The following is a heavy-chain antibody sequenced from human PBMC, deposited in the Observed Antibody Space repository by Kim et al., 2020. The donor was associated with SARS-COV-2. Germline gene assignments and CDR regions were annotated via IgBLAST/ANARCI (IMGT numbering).Heavy chain of an antibody. CDR1: GFTFSSYS. V-gene: IGHV3-21*01. Sequence: GASLRLSCAASGFTFSSYSMNWVRQAPGKGLEWVSSISSSSSYIYYADSVKGRFTISRDNAKNSLYLQMNSLRAEDTAVYYCARVGYDILTGYGGDFDYWGQGTLVTVSS. D-gene: IGHD3-9*01. CDR3: ARVGYDILTGYGGDFDY. CDR2: ISSSSSYI. J-gene: IGHJ4*02.